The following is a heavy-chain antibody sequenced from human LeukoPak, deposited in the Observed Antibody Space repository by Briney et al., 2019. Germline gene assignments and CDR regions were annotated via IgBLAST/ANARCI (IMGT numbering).Heavy chain of an antibody. V-gene: IGHV4-59*01. Sequence: PSETLSLTCTVSGGSISSYYWSWIRQPPGKGLEWIGYIYYSGSTNYNPSLKSRVTISVDTSKNQFSLKLSSVTAADTAVYYCARRELELRGRYYYYMDVWGKGTTVTVSS. D-gene: IGHD1-7*01. J-gene: IGHJ6*03. CDR3: ARRELELRGRYYYYMDV. CDR2: IYYSGST. CDR1: GGSISSYY.